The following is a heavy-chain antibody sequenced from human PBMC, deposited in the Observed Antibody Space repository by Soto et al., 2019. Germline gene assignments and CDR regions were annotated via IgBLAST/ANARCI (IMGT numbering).Heavy chain of an antibody. CDR2: IKQDGSEK. V-gene: IGHV3-7*03. J-gene: IGHJ5*02. Sequence: EVLLAESGGGLVQPGGSLRLSCAASGFAFRSFWMSWVRQAPGKRLEGGANIKQDGSEKNYVDSLKGRFTISRDNTKKSLVLQMNSLRAEDTAVYYCAAQKGRFDPWGQGTLVIVSS. CDR3: AAQKGRFDP. CDR1: GFAFRSFW.